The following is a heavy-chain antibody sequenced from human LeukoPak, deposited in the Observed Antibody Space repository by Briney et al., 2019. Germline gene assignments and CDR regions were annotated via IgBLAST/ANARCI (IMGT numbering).Heavy chain of an antibody. CDR2: ISGSGGST. J-gene: IGHJ6*02. D-gene: IGHD1-26*01. Sequence: GGSLRLSCAASGFTFSSYAMSWVRQAPGKGLEWVSAISGSGGSTYYADSVKGRSTISRDNSKNTLYLQMNSLRAEDTAVYYCAKGSGSYPGSGYGMDVWGQGTTVTVSS. V-gene: IGHV3-23*01. CDR1: GFTFSSYA. CDR3: AKGSGSYPGSGYGMDV.